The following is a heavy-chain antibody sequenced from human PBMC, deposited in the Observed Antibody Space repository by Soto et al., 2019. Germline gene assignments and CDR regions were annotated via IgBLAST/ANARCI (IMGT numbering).Heavy chain of an antibody. CDR2: ISAYNGNT. CDR1: GYTFNTYG. D-gene: IGHD6-13*01. Sequence: VKVSCKASGYTFNTYGINWVRQAPGQGLEWMGWISAYNGNTNYAEKVRGRVTMTTDTSTSTAYMELRSLRSDDTAVYYCAREALYSSGWYYSDDWGQGTPVTVSS. J-gene: IGHJ4*02. V-gene: IGHV1-18*01. CDR3: AREALYSSGWYYSDD.